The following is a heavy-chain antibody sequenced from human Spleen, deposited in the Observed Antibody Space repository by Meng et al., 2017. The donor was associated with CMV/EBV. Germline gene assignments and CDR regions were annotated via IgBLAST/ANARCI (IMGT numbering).Heavy chain of an antibody. CDR2: ISVGGDIT. CDR3: ARSPRSDYVDY. J-gene: IGHJ4*02. CDR1: GFTFNIYA. Sequence: GESLKISCAASGFTFNIYALSWVRQAPGKGLEWVSSISVGGDITYYADFVKGRFTVSRAEHTLYLQMSSLRAEDTAVYYCARSPRSDYVDYWGQGTLVTVSS. V-gene: IGHV3-23*01.